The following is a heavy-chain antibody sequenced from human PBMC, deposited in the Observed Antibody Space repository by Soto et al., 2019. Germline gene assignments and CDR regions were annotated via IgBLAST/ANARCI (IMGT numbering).Heavy chain of an antibody. J-gene: IGHJ6*04. D-gene: IGHD5-12*01. Sequence: QVQLVESGGGVVQPGRSLRLSCAASGFTFSSYGMHWVRQDPGKGLEWVALVWYDGGNKYYADSVKGRFTISRDNSKNTLYLQMNSLRDEDTAVYYCVRAAGYSGNDYVYYYGMDVWGKETTVTVAS. CDR2: VWYDGGNK. CDR3: VRAAGYSGNDYVYYYGMDV. CDR1: GFTFSSYG. V-gene: IGHV3-33*01.